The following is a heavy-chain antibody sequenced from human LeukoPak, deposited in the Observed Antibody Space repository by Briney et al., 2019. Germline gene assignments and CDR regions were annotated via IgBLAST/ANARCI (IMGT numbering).Heavy chain of an antibody. V-gene: IGHV4-61*02. Sequence: SQTLSLTCTVSGGSIGSPLYFWSWIRQPAGKGLEWIGRIYSSGSTTYNPSLENRVSMSVDTSKNQFSLKLSSVTAADTAVYYCAREPYYYDTSRYYSPLDYWGQGTLVTVSS. J-gene: IGHJ4*02. CDR3: AREPYYYDTSRYYSPLDY. CDR2: IYSSGST. CDR1: GGSIGSPLYF. D-gene: IGHD3-22*01.